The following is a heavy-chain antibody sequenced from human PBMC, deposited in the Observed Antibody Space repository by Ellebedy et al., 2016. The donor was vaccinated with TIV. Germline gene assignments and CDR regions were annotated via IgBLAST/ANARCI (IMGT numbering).Heavy chain of an antibody. CDR2: TYAGGSDT. CDR3: ARRGIAPALETGFDC. V-gene: IGHV5-51*01. D-gene: IGHD6-13*01. J-gene: IGHJ4*02. CDR1: GYDFTSHW. Sequence: GESLKISCEGSGYDFTSHWIGWVRQMPGKGLEFMGLTYAGGSDTRYSPSFPGQVTISIDRSINTAYLQWRNLKASDNAIYYCARRGIAPALETGFDCWGQGTLVTVSS.